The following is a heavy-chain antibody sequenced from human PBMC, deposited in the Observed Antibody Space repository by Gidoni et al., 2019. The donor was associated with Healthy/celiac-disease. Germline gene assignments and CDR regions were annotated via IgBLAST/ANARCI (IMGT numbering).Heavy chain of an antibody. J-gene: IGHJ4*02. CDR3: ARRKRYSSSSAIEFDY. CDR1: GDSFTSHC. CDR2: VGPSDAYP. Sequence: EVQLVQSGAEAKKPGESLRISCKGSGDSFTSHCISGVRQRPGKGLEWMGRVGPSDAYPNYSPSFQGHVTISADKSISTAYLQWSSLKASDTAMYYCARRKRYSSSSAIEFDYWGQGTLVTVSS. D-gene: IGHD6-6*01. V-gene: IGHV5-10-1*03.